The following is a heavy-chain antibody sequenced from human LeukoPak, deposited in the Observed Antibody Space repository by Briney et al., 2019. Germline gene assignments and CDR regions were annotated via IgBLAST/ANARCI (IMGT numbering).Heavy chain of an antibody. CDR3: ARRTVGYYYYYYGMDV. V-gene: IGHV1-18*01. D-gene: IGHD1-1*01. J-gene: IGHJ6*02. CDR2: ISAYNGNT. Sequence: GASVKVSCKASGYTFTSYGISWVRQAPGQGLEWMGWISAYNGNTNYAQKLQGRVTMTTDTSTSTAYMELRSLRSEDTAVYYCARRTVGYYYYYYGMDVWGQGTTVTVSS. CDR1: GYTFTSYG.